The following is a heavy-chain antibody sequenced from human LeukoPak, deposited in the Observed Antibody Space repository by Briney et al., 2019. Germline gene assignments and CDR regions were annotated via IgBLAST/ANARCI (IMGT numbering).Heavy chain of an antibody. Sequence: ASVKVSCEVSGYTLTELSMHWVRQAPGKGLEWMGGFDPEDGETIYAQKFQGRVTMTEDTSTDTAYMELSSLRSEDTAVYYCATHHSGSYTSYGMDVWGQGTTVTVSS. V-gene: IGHV1-24*01. J-gene: IGHJ6*02. CDR3: ATHHSGSYTSYGMDV. CDR2: FDPEDGET. CDR1: GYTLTELS. D-gene: IGHD1-26*01.